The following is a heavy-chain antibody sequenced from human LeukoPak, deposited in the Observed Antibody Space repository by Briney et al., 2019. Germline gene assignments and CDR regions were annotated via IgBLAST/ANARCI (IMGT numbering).Heavy chain of an antibody. Sequence: GGSLRLSCAASGFTFSSYAMSWVRQAPGKGLEWVSAISGSGGSTYYADSVKGRFTISRDNSKNTLYLQMSSLRAEDTAVYYCAKGTVWFGELLYPDYWGQGTLVTVSS. J-gene: IGHJ4*02. V-gene: IGHV3-23*01. CDR1: GFTFSSYA. CDR2: ISGSGGST. CDR3: AKGTVWFGELLYPDY. D-gene: IGHD3-10*01.